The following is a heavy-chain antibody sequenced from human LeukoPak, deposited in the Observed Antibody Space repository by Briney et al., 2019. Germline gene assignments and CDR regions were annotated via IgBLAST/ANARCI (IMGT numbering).Heavy chain of an antibody. CDR1: GFTFSSYE. CDR2: ISSGGSTI. CDR3: ARGAFYYDSSGYQNFDY. V-gene: IGHV3-48*03. J-gene: IGHJ4*02. D-gene: IGHD3-22*01. Sequence: QPGGSLRLSCAASGFTFSSYEMNWVRQAPGKGLEWVSYISSGGSTIYYADSVKGRFTISRDNAKNSLYLQMNSLRAEDTAVYYCARGAFYYDSSGYQNFDYWGQGTLVTVSS.